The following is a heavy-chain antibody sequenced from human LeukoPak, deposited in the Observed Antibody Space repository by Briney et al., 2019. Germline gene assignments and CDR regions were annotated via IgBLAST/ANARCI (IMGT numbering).Heavy chain of an antibody. CDR1: GGSISSSSYY. Sequence: SETLSLTCTVSGGSISSSSYYWGWIRQPPGKGLEWIGSIYYSGSTYYNPSLKSRVTISVDTSKNQFSLKLSSVTAADTAVYYCAPRDGYNYGNQGPWGQGTLVTVSS. CDR2: IYYSGST. J-gene: IGHJ5*02. D-gene: IGHD5-24*01. V-gene: IGHV4-39*01. CDR3: APRDGYNYGNQGP.